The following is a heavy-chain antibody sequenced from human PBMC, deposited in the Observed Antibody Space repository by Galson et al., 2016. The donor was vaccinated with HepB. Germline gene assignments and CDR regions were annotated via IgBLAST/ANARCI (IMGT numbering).Heavy chain of an antibody. D-gene: IGHD6-13*01. Sequence: QSGAEVKKPGESLRITCKGSGYTFTTYWISWVRQMPGKGLEWMGRIDPSDSYTNYSPSFQGHVTISWDKSISTAYLQWSSLKASDTAMYYCARMHRKSWYYFYHWCQGTLVTVAA. V-gene: IGHV5-10-1*01. CDR1: GYTFTTYW. J-gene: IGHJ4*02. CDR3: ARMHRKSWYYFYH. CDR2: IDPSDSYT.